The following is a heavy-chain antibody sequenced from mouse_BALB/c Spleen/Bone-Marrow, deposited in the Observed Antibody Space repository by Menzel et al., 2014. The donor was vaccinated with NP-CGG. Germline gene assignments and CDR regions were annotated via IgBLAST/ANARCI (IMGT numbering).Heavy chain of an antibody. CDR2: ISTYYGDA. CDR1: GYTFTDYA. Sequence: QVQLQQSRAELVRPGVSVKISCKGSGYTFTDYAMHWVKQSHAKSLEWIGVISTYYGDASYNQKFKGKATMTVDKSSSTAYMELARLTSEDSAIYYCARYRYDVFDYWGQGTTLTVSS. J-gene: IGHJ2*01. V-gene: IGHV1S137*01. CDR3: ARYRYDVFDY. D-gene: IGHD2-14*01.